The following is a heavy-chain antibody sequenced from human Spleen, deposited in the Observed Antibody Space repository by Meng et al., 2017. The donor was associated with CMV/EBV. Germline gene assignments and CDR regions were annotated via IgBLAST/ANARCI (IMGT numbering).Heavy chain of an antibody. CDR2: IYYSGST. V-gene: IGHV4-30-4*08. D-gene: IGHD2-21*02. J-gene: IGHJ4*02. Sequence: QVQLQELGPGPVKPSQTLSRTCTVSGGAISSGDYYWSWIRQPPGKGLEWIGYIYYSGSTYYNPSLKSRVTISVDTSKNQFSLKLSSVTAADTAVYYCARDCGGDCLLDYWGQGTLVTVSS. CDR3: ARDCGGDCLLDY. CDR1: GGAISSGDYY.